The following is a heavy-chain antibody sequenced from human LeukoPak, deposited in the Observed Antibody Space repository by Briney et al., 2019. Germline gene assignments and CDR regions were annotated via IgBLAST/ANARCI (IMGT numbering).Heavy chain of an antibody. Sequence: SETLSLTCAVSGGSISSSNWWSWVRQPPGKGLEWIGEIYHSGSTNYNPSLKSRVTISVDKSKNQFSLRLSSVTAADTAVYYCARHSSGWQTYFDHWGQGTLVTVSS. CDR3: ARHSSGWQTYFDH. D-gene: IGHD6-19*01. J-gene: IGHJ4*02. V-gene: IGHV4-4*02. CDR1: GGSISSSNW. CDR2: IYHSGST.